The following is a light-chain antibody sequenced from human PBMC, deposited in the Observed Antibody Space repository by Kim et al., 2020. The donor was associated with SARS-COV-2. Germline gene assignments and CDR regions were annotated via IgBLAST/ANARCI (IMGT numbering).Light chain of an antibody. CDR1: SSNIGAGYD. Sequence: RVTMPCTGSSSNIGAGYDVHWYQQLPGTAPKLLIYGNSNRPSGVPDRFSGSKSGTSASLAITGLQAEDEADYYCQSYDSSLSGYVFGTGTKVTVL. V-gene: IGLV1-40*01. CDR3: QSYDSSLSGYV. CDR2: GNS. J-gene: IGLJ1*01.